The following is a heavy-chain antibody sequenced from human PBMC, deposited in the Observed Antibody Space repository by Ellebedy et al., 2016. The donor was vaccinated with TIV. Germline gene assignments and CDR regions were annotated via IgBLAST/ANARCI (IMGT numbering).Heavy chain of an antibody. Sequence: SETLSLXXTVSGGSISSGGYYWSWIRQHPGKGLEWIGYIYYSGSTYYNPSLKSRVTISVDTSKNQFSLKLSSVTAADTAVYYCARAGRTVKTGMEDYWGQGTLVTVSS. CDR2: IYYSGST. D-gene: IGHD1-1*01. V-gene: IGHV4-31*03. J-gene: IGHJ4*02. CDR3: ARAGRTVKTGMEDY. CDR1: GGSISSGGYY.